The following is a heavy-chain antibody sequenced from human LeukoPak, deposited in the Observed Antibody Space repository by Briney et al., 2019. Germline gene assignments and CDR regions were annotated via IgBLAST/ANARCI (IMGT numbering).Heavy chain of an antibody. CDR2: INPNSGGT. J-gene: IGHJ5*02. D-gene: IGHD6-13*01. CDR3: ARGRPRIAAAGSSSFDP. V-gene: IGHV1-2*02. Sequence: ASVKVSCKASGYTFTGYYMHWVRQAPGQGLEWMGWINPNSGGTNYAQKFQGRVTMTRDTSISTAYMELSSLRSEDTAVYYCARGRPRIAAAGSSSFDPWGQGTLVTVSS. CDR1: GYTFTGYY.